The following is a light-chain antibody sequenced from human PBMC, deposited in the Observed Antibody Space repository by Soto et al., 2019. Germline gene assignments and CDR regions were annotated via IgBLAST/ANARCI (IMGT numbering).Light chain of an antibody. Sequence: DILLTQSPGTLSLSPGERATLSCRASQSLRGNYLAWFQQKAGQPPRLVIYGASSRATGIPDRFSGSGYGTDFTLTISRLEPEDFAVYYCQQYTGPPVTFGQGTRLDIK. CDR3: QQYTGPPVT. J-gene: IGKJ5*01. V-gene: IGKV3-20*01. CDR1: QSLRGNY. CDR2: GAS.